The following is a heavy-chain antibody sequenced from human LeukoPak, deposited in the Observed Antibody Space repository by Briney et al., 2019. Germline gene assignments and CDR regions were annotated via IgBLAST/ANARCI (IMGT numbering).Heavy chain of an antibody. CDR1: GGSISSSSYY. Sequence: SETLSLTCTVSGGSISSSSYYWGWIRQPPGKGLEWIGSIYYSGSTYYNPSLKSRVTISVDTSKNQFSLKLSSVTAADTAVYYCARHKYISGWHHTRYWGQGTLVTVSS. D-gene: IGHD6-19*01. CDR2: IYYSGST. CDR3: ARHKYISGWHHTRY. J-gene: IGHJ4*02. V-gene: IGHV4-39*01.